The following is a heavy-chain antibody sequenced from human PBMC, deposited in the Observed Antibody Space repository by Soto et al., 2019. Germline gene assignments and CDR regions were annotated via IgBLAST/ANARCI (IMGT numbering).Heavy chain of an antibody. Sequence: GGSLRLSCAASGFTFSSYGMHWVRQAPGKGLEWVAVISYDGSNKYYADSVKGRLTISRDNSKNTLYLQMNSLRAEDTAVYYCAKDHGVSGYDYMDVWGKGTTVTVSS. V-gene: IGHV3-30*18. CDR2: ISYDGSNK. D-gene: IGHD2-8*01. CDR1: GFTFSSYG. CDR3: AKDHGVSGYDYMDV. J-gene: IGHJ6*03.